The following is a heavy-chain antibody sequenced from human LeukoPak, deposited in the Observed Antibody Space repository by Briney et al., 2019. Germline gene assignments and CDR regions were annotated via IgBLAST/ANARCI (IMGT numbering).Heavy chain of an antibody. D-gene: IGHD1-26*01. J-gene: IGHJ4*02. Sequence: SETLSLTCAVSGGSFSGYYWSWIRQPPGKGLEWIGDINHSGSTNYNPSLKSRVTISVDTSKNHFSLKLSSVTAADTAVYYCARVGGSYSPYYFDYWGQGTLVTVSS. CDR2: INHSGST. V-gene: IGHV4-34*01. CDR1: GGSFSGYY. CDR3: ARVGGSYSPYYFDY.